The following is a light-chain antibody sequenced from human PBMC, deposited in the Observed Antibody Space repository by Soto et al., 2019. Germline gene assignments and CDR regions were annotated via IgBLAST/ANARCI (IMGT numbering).Light chain of an antibody. CDR3: QQGFSRPRT. V-gene: IGKV1-39*01. CDR1: QSVRRD. Sequence: SQSVRRDLNWYQQRPGKAPKLLIYTTSNLEGGVPSRFSGSGSGTDFTLTISNLQPEDFATYFRQQGFSRPRTFGLGTKVDIK. CDR2: TTS. J-gene: IGKJ1*01.